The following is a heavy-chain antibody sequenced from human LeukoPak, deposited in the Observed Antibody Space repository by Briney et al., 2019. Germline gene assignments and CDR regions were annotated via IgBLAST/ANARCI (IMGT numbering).Heavy chain of an antibody. V-gene: IGHV3-23*01. D-gene: IGHD6-13*01. Sequence: GGSLRLSCAASGFTLNMYAMNWVRQAPGKGLDWVSSLTGSSRGTYYAPSVKVRFTMSRDDSKNTLYLQMNSLRPDDTAVYYCTKIPATDPIDFWGQGTLVTVSS. CDR1: GFTLNMYA. CDR3: TKIPATDPIDF. J-gene: IGHJ4*02. CDR2: LTGSSRGT.